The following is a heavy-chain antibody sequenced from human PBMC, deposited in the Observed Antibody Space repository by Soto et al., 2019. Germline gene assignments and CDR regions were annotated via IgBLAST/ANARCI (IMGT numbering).Heavy chain of an antibody. J-gene: IGHJ5*02. Sequence: ASVNVSCKASGGTFIIYGSIWVRQAPGQGLEWMGGIIPIFGTANYAQKFQGRVTITADESTSTAYMELSSLRSEDTAVYYCARDDFGGKHWFDPWGQGTLVTVSS. CDR2: IIPIFGTA. D-gene: IGHD4-17*01. V-gene: IGHV1-69*01. CDR3: ARDDFGGKHWFDP. CDR1: GGTFIIYG.